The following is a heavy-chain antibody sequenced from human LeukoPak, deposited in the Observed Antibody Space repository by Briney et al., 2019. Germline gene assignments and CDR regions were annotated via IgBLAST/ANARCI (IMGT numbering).Heavy chain of an antibody. D-gene: IGHD3-10*01. J-gene: IGHJ4*02. Sequence: GGSLRLSCAASGFTFSSYWMSWVRQAPGKGLEWVSAISGSGGSTYYADSVKGRFTISRDNSKNTLYLQMNSLRAEDTAVYYCAKANYYGSGSYWEKFDYWGQGTLVTVSS. V-gene: IGHV3-23*01. CDR1: GFTFSSYW. CDR3: AKANYYGSGSYWEKFDY. CDR2: ISGSGGST.